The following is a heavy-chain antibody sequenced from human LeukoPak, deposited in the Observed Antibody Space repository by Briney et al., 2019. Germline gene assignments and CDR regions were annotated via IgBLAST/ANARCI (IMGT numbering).Heavy chain of an antibody. J-gene: IGHJ6*03. Sequence: GASVKVSCKASGYTFTGNYMHWVRQAPGQGLEWMGWINPNSGGTNYAQKFQGRVTMTRDTSISTAYMELSRLRSDDTAVYYCAREAAAASYYYYMDVWGKGTTVTISS. D-gene: IGHD6-13*01. CDR3: AREAAAASYYYYMDV. CDR2: INPNSGGT. V-gene: IGHV1-2*02. CDR1: GYTFTGNY.